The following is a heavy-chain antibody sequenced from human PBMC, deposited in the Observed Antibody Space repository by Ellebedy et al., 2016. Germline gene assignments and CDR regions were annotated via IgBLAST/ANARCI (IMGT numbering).Heavy chain of an antibody. Sequence: GGSLRLSCAASGFTFSNAWMNWVRQAPGKWLEWVGRIKIKTDGGAADYAAPVKGRFTISRDDSKNTLYLQMNSLKTEDTAVYFCTTVYRYNYDSVWGQGTLVTVSS. CDR2: IKIKTDGGAA. V-gene: IGHV3-15*01. J-gene: IGHJ4*02. CDR3: TTVYRYNYDSV. D-gene: IGHD5-18*01. CDR1: GFTFSNAW.